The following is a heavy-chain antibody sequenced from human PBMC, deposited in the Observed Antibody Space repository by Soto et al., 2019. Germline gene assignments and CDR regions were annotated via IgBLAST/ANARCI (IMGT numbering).Heavy chain of an antibody. CDR3: ARDEENGDGPDY. CDR2: IWYDGSNK. J-gene: IGHJ4*02. CDR1: GFTFSSYG. V-gene: IGHV3-33*01. D-gene: IGHD4-17*01. Sequence: QVQLVESGGGVVQPGRSLRLSCAASGFTFSSYGMHWVRQAPGKGLEWVAVIWYDGSNKYYADSVKGRFTISRDNCKNTLYLPMNSLRAEDTAVYYCARDEENGDGPDYWGQGTLVTVSS.